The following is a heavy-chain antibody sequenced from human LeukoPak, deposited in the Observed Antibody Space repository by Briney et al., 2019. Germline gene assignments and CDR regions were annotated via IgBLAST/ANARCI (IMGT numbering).Heavy chain of an antibody. CDR1: GFTFSSHA. V-gene: IGHV3-23*01. CDR2: VSGIGGTT. D-gene: IGHD4-17*01. Sequence: PGGSLRLSCAASGFTFSSHAMSWVCQAPGKGLEWVSAVSGIGGTTYSAGPVRGRFTISRDNSKNTLYLQMNSLRAEDTAVYYCHYGDYGKYYFEYWGQGTLVTVSS. J-gene: IGHJ4*02. CDR3: HYGDYGKYYFEY.